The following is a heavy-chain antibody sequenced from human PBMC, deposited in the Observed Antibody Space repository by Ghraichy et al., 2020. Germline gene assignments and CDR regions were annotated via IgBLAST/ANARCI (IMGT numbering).Heavy chain of an antibody. Sequence: LSLTCAASGFTFSSYAMHWVRQAPGKGLEWVAVISYDGSNKYYADSVKGRFTISRDNSKNTLYLQMNSLRAEDTAVYYCARTLGGSYYDFWSGFLYPFDYWGQGTLVTVSS. J-gene: IGHJ4*02. V-gene: IGHV3-30-3*01. CDR2: ISYDGSNK. D-gene: IGHD3-3*01. CDR1: GFTFSSYA. CDR3: ARTLGGSYYDFWSGFLYPFDY.